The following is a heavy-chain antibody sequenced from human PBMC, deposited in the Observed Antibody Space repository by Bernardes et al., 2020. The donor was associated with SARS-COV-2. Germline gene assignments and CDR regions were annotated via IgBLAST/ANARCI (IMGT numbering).Heavy chain of an antibody. CDR1: GGSISSHY. CDR2: IYYSGST. D-gene: IGHD3-22*01. V-gene: IGHV4-59*11. CDR3: ARVSGYYYDSSGYKPSYYYYGMDV. J-gene: IGHJ6*02. Sequence: SETLSLTCTVSGGSISSHYWSWIRQPPGKGLEWIGYIYYSGSTNYNPSLKSRVTISVDTSKNQFSLKLSSVTAADTAVYYCARVSGYYYDSSGYKPSYYYYGMDVWGQGTTVTVSS.